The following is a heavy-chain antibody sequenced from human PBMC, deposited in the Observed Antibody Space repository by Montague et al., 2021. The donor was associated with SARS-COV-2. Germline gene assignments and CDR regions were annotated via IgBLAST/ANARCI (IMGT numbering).Heavy chain of an antibody. D-gene: IGHD6-6*01. V-gene: IGHV6-1*01. CDR1: GDSVSTHSGD. Sequence: CAISGDSVSTHSGDWVWMRQSPSRGLEWLGRTYYRSQWYNDYAVSLKTRITITPDTSKNLLSLQLRSVTPDDTAVYYCARMAVAPRPGAYYGMDVWGQGTTVTVSS. CDR3: ARMAVAPRPGAYYGMDV. J-gene: IGHJ6*02. CDR2: TYYRSQWYN.